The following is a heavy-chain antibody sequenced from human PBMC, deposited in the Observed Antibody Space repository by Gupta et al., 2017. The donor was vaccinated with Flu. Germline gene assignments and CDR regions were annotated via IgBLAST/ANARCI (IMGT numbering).Heavy chain of an antibody. CDR3: ARVLVRGGGDLDN. CDR2: RNPNTGNT. D-gene: IGHD3-10*01. Sequence: DMNWVRQATGQGLEWMGWRNPNTGNTGYARKFQDRLTLTRDTSINTAYMELTNLEFNDTAVDYCARVLVRGGGDLDNWGQGTLVTVSS. J-gene: IGHJ4*02. V-gene: IGHV1-8*01. CDR1: D.